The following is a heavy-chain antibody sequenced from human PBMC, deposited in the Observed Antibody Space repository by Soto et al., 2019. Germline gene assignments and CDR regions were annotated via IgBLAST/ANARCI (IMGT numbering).Heavy chain of an antibody. J-gene: IGHJ5*02. CDR2: IYYSGST. CDR3: ARRNVVVPAAIDWFDP. D-gene: IGHD2-2*02. Sequence: ASETLSLTCTVSGGSISSYYWSWIRQPPGKGLEWIGYIYYSGSTNYNPSLKSRVTISVDTSKNQFSLKLSSVTAADTAVYYCARRNVVVPAAIDWFDPWGQGTLVTVSS. CDR1: GGSISSYY. V-gene: IGHV4-59*08.